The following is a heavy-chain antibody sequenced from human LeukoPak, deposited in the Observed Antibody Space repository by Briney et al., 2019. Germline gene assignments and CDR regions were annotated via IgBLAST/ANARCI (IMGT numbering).Heavy chain of an antibody. CDR1: GGSISIYY. CDR2: VFTSGTT. Sequence: SETLSLTCTVSGGSISIYYWNWIRQPAGKGLEWIGRVFTSGTTNYNPSLKSRVTMSVDASRNQFSMNLSSVTAAGTAVYYCARESSGSYYNPLGYMDVWGKGTTVTVSS. V-gene: IGHV4-4*07. J-gene: IGHJ6*03. D-gene: IGHD3-10*01. CDR3: ARESSGSYYNPLGYMDV.